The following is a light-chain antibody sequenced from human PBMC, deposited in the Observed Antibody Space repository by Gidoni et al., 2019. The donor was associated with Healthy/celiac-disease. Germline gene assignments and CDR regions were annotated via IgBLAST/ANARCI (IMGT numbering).Light chain of an antibody. J-gene: IGLJ2*01. V-gene: IGLV3-1*01. Sequence: SSALTQPPSVSVSPGQTASITCSGAKLGDKYACWYQQKPGQSPVLVIYQDSKRPAGIPERFSGSNSGNTATMTISGTQAMDEADYYCQAWDSSTVVFGGGTKLTVL. CDR3: QAWDSSTVV. CDR1: KLGDKY. CDR2: QDS.